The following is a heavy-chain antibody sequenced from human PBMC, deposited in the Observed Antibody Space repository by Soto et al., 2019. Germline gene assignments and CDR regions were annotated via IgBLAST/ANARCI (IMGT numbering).Heavy chain of an antibody. CDR3: ARGLAFRPSMVRGGVAD. V-gene: IGHV4-34*01. CDR2: INHSGST. J-gene: IGHJ4*02. Sequence: TLSLTCAVYGGSFSGYYWSWIRQPPGKGLEWIGEINHSGSTNYNPSAKSRVTISVDTSKNQFSLKLSSVTAADTAVYYCARGLAFRPSMVRGGVADWGQGSLVTGSS. D-gene: IGHD3-10*01. CDR1: GGSFSGYY.